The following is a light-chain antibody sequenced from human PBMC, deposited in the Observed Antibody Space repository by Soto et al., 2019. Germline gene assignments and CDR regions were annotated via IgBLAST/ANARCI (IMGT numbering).Light chain of an antibody. J-gene: IGLJ3*02. Sequence: QSALTQPASVSGSPGQSTTISCAGSNSDVGAYNYVSWYQQHPGKAPKLIIFDVSNRPSGVSDRFSASKSGNTASLTISGLQAEDEADYYCSSFTTSTTLVFGGGTKLTVL. CDR1: NSDVGAYNY. CDR3: SSFTTSTTLV. CDR2: DVS. V-gene: IGLV2-14*03.